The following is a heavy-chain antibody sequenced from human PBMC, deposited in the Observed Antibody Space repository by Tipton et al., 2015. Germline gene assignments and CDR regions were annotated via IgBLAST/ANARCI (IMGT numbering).Heavy chain of an antibody. D-gene: IGHD6-13*01. J-gene: IGHJ6*02. CDR3: ASPSSPNLYYHYAMDV. CDR1: GFTFSNCS. Sequence: GSLRLSCAASGFTFSNCSMHWVRQAPGKGLEWVSSISAGSSSIYYADSVEGRFTISRDNAKNSLFLQMNSLRAEDTAVYYCASPSSPNLYYHYAMDVWGQGTTVTVSS. CDR2: ISAGSSSI. V-gene: IGHV3-21*01.